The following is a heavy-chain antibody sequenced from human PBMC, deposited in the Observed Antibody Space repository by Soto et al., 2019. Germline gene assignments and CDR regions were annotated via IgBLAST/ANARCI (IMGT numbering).Heavy chain of an antibody. CDR1: GYTFTSYY. V-gene: IGHV1-46*01. Sequence: ASVKVSCKTSGYTFTSYYMHWVRQAPGQGLEWMGIVNPSDGSTSYAQKFQGRVTMTRDTSTSTVYMELSSLRSEDTAVYYCARNRGMIVAADHTSRWFDPWGQGTLVTVS. CDR2: VNPSDGST. D-gene: IGHD6-13*01. J-gene: IGHJ5*01. CDR3: ARNRGMIVAADHTSRWFDP.